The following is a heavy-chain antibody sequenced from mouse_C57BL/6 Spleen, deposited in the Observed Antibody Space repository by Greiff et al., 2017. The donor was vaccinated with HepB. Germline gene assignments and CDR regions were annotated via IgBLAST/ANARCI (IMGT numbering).Heavy chain of an antibody. J-gene: IGHJ3*01. CDR3: ARGYYGNYGFAY. Sequence: EVMLVESGPGMVKPSQSLSLTCTVTGYSITSGYDWHWIRHFPGNKLEWMGYISYSGSTNYNPSLKSRISITHDTSKNHFFLKLNSVTTEDTATYYCARGYYGNYGFAYWGQGTLVTVSA. CDR2: ISYSGST. CDR1: GYSITSGYD. V-gene: IGHV3-1*01. D-gene: IGHD2-1*01.